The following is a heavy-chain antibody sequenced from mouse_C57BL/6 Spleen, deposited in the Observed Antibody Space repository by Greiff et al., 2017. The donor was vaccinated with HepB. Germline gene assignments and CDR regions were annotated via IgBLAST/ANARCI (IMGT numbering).Heavy chain of an antibody. CDR1: GFNIKDDY. D-gene: IGHD2-3*01. CDR2: IDPENGDT. CDR3: TTDGYYSYYFDY. J-gene: IGHJ2*01. V-gene: IGHV14-4*01. Sequence: VQLQQSGAELVRPGASVKLSCTASGFNIKDDYMHWVKQRPEQGLEWIGWIDPENGDTEYASKFQGKATITADPSSNTAYLPLSSLTSEDTAVYYGTTDGYYSYYFDYWGQGTTLTVSS.